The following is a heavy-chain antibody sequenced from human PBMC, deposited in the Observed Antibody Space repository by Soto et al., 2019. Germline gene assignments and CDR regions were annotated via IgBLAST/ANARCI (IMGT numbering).Heavy chain of an antibody. Sequence: GGSLRLSCAASGFAFYYYNMNWVRQAPGRGLEWVSSISGSGLDIHFTDSVKGRFTISRDNAKTSLYLQMDSLRPEDTAIYYCAREVVTNYTDYYFDLWGHGALVTVSS. CDR2: ISGSGLDI. V-gene: IGHV3-21*01. CDR1: GFAFYYYN. CDR3: AREVVTNYTDYYFDL. J-gene: IGHJ4*01. D-gene: IGHD2-21*02.